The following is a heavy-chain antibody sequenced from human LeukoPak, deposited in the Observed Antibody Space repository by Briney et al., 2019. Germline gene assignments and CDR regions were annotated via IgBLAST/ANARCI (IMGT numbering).Heavy chain of an antibody. V-gene: IGHV4-59*04. Sequence: SETLSLTCTVSGGSISSYYWSWIRKPPGKGLEWIGYIYYSGSTYYNPSLKSRVTISVDTSKNQFSLKLSSVTAADTAVYYCARGAYSRVLTNWFDPWGQGTLVTVSS. D-gene: IGHD4-11*01. J-gene: IGHJ5*02. CDR3: ARGAYSRVLTNWFDP. CDR2: IYYSGST. CDR1: GGSISSYY.